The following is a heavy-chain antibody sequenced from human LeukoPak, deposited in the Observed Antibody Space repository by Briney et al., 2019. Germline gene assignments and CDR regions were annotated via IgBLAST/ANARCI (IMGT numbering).Heavy chain of an antibody. CDR1: GFTLDDYS. Sequence: SLRLSRATSGFTLDDYSMHLGRPAPGKGLEWVPGISWNCGKIGYGDSVKGRFTISRDNAKNSLYLQMNSLRAEDTAFYYCAKLGTSAARDAFDIWGQGTMVTVSS. D-gene: IGHD3-10*01. V-gene: IGHV3-9*01. J-gene: IGHJ3*02. CDR3: AKLGTSAARDAFDI. CDR2: ISWNCGKI.